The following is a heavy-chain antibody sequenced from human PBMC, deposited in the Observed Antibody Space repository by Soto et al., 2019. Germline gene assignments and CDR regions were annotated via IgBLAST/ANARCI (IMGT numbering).Heavy chain of an antibody. D-gene: IGHD3-22*01. CDR1: GGSISSNNYY. V-gene: IGHV4-39*01. Sequence: QLQLQESGPGLVKPSGTLSLTCTVSGGSISSNNYYWGWIRQPPGKGLEWIGSIYYSGNTYYNPSLRSPITISVDTSKNQFSLRLNSVTAADTAVYYCARHAFDTSGYPESPLDYWGQGTLVTVSS. CDR2: IYYSGNT. CDR3: ARHAFDTSGYPESPLDY. J-gene: IGHJ4*02.